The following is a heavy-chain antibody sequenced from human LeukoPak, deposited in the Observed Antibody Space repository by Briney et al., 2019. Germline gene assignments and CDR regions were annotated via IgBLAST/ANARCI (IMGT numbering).Heavy chain of an antibody. CDR2: INSDGNSI. D-gene: IGHD4-23*01. J-gene: IGHJ4*02. Sequence: GGSLRLSCAASGFTFSSYAMSWVRQAPGKGLVWVSRINSDGNSITYADSVKGRFTISRDNAKNTLYLQMNSLRAEDTAVYYCAKGGTTVVDYWGQGTLVTVSS. CDR3: AKGGTTVVDY. CDR1: GFTFSSYA. V-gene: IGHV3-74*01.